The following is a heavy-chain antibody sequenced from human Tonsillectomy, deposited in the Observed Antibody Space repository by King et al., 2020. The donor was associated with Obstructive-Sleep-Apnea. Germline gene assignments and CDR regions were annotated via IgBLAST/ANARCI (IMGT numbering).Heavy chain of an antibody. J-gene: IGHJ4*02. Sequence: QLQESGPGLVKPSETLSLTCTVSGGSIGSYYWSWIRQPAGKGLEWIGQIYTSGSTNYNSSLKSRVTMSVDTSKNQFSLKLSSVTSAETAVYYCAREDYFPSSGYYPFFDSWGQGTLVTVSS. CDR3: AREDYFPSSGYYPFFDS. CDR2: IYTSGST. CDR1: GGSIGSYY. V-gene: IGHV4-4*07. D-gene: IGHD3-22*01.